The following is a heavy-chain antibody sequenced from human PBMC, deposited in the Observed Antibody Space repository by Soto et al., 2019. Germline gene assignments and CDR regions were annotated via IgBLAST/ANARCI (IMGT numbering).Heavy chain of an antibody. CDR3: TRWDERVGVPAGY. V-gene: IGHV4-59*01. J-gene: IGHJ4*01. Sequence: PSETLSLTCTVSGGCISSSYWSWIRKPPGKGLEGIGYIYSSGSTNYKPSLKNRVTISVDTTTNTFSLKLSSVTAAETAAYYCTRWDERVGVPAGYWVHGTLVSVSS. CDR1: GGCISSSY. D-gene: IGHD1-1*01. CDR2: IYSSGST.